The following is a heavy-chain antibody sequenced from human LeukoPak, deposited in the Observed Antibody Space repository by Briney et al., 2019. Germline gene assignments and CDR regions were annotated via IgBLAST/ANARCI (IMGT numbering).Heavy chain of an antibody. CDR3: ARVGDGYNFGAFDI. J-gene: IGHJ3*02. V-gene: IGHV3-7*01. Sequence: PGGSLRLSCAASGFSFSSYWMSWVRQAPGKGLEWVANTNQDGSAKNYVDSVRGRFTISRDNAENSLYLQMNSLRAEDTAVYYCARVGDGYNFGAFDIWGQGTMVTVSS. CDR1: GFSFSSYW. D-gene: IGHD5-24*01. CDR2: TNQDGSAK.